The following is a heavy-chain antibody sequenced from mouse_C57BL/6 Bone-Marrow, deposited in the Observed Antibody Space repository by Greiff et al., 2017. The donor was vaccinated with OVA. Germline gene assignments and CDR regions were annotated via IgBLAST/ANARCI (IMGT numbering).Heavy chain of an antibody. Sequence: EVKVVESEGGLVQPGSSMKLSCTASGFTFSDYYMAWVRQVPEKGLEWVANINSDGSSTYYLDSLKSRFIISRDNAKNILYLQMSSLKSEDTATYYCARESYAMDYWGQGTSVTVSS. J-gene: IGHJ4*01. CDR3: ARESYAMDY. V-gene: IGHV5-16*01. CDR1: GFTFSDYY. CDR2: INSDGSST.